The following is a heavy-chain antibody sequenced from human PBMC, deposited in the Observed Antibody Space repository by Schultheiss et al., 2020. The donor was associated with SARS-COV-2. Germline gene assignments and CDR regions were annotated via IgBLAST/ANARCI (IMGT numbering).Heavy chain of an antibody. CDR3: AKDGRYFDLGDY. V-gene: IGHV3-33*06. D-gene: IGHD3-9*01. CDR2: IWYDGSNK. J-gene: IGHJ4*02. Sequence: GGSLRLSCAASGFTFSSYAMSWVRQAPGKGLEWVAVIWYDGSNKYYADSVKGRFTISRDNSKNTLYLQMNSLRAEDTAVYYCAKDGRYFDLGDYWGQGTLVTVSS. CDR1: GFTFSSYA.